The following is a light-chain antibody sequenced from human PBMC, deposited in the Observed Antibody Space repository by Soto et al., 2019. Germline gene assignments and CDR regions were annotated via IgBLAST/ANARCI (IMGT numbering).Light chain of an antibody. V-gene: IGKV1-5*01. CDR1: QSISSW. Sequence: DIQMTQSPSSLSASVGDRVTITCRASQSISSWLAWYQQKPGKAPKLLIFDAYSLESGVPSRFSGSRSGTEFTLTITSLQPHDYATYYYQQYNSYSPLTFGGETKVDIK. CDR2: DAY. J-gene: IGKJ4*01. CDR3: QQYNSYSPLT.